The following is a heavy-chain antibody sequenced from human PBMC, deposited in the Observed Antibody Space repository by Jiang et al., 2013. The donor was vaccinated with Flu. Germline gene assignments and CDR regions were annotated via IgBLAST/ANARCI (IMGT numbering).Heavy chain of an antibody. J-gene: IGHJ4*02. CDR1: GDSVSSNSAA. V-gene: IGHV6-1*01. CDR2: TYYRSKWYN. Sequence: SQTLSLTCAISGDSVSSNSAAWNWIRQSPSRGLEWLGRTYYRSKWYNDYAISVEGRITINPDTSKNQLSLQLNSVTPEDTAVYYCVRGAPRLFDYWGQGILVTV. CDR3: VRGAPRLFDY.